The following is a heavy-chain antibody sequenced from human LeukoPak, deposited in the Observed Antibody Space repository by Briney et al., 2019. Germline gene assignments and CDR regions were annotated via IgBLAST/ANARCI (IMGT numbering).Heavy chain of an antibody. Sequence: ASVKVSCKASGYTFTGYYMHWVRQAPGQGLEWVGRINPNSGDTNYAQKFQGRVTMTRDTSISTAYMELSSLRSEDTAVYYCARDPLLWQRNNWFDPWGRGTLVTVSS. CDR3: ARDPLLWQRNNWFDP. D-gene: IGHD2-15*01. V-gene: IGHV1-2*06. CDR2: INPNSGDT. J-gene: IGHJ5*02. CDR1: GYTFTGYY.